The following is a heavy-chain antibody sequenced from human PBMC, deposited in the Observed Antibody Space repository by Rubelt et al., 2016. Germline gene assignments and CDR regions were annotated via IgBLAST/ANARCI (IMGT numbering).Heavy chain of an antibody. D-gene: IGHD3-9*01. CDR2: ISGSGGST. J-gene: IGHJ6*02. V-gene: IGHV3-23*01. CDR3: ARDKAHAYYDILTGNYYYGMDV. Sequence: GGGLVQSGGSLRLSCAASGFTFSSYAMNWVRQAPGKGLEWVSGISGSGGSTYYADSVKGRFTISRDNSKNTLYMQMNSLRAEDTAVYYCARDKAHAYYDILTGNYYYGMDVWGQGTTVTVSS. CDR1: GFTFSSYA.